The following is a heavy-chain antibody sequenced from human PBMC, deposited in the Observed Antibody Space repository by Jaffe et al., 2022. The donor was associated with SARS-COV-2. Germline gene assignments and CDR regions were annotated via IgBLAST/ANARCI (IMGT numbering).Heavy chain of an antibody. D-gene: IGHD3-10*01. V-gene: IGHV3-23*04. CDR2: ISGSGGST. CDR3: AKDPPRGWFGEMPSWFDP. Sequence: EVQLVESGGGLVQPGGSLRLSCAASGFTFSSYAMSWVRQAPGKGLEWVSAISGSGGSTYYADSVKGRFTISRDNSKNTLYLQMNSLRAEDTAVYYCAKDPPRGWFGEMPSWFDPWGQGTLVTVSS. CDR1: GFTFSSYA. J-gene: IGHJ5*02.